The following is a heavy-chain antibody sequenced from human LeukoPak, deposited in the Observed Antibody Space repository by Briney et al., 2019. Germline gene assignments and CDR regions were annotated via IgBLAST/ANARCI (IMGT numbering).Heavy chain of an antibody. CDR1: GGTFSSYA. V-gene: IGHV1-69*04. CDR3: ARDRDDRGVGFDY. D-gene: IGHD3-10*01. J-gene: IGHJ4*02. CDR2: IIPIFGIA. Sequence: ASVKVSCKASGGTFSSYAISWVRQAPGQGLEWMGRIIPIFGIANYAQKFQGRVTITADKSTSTAYMELSSLRSEDTAVYYCARDRDDRGVGFDYWGQGTLVTVSS.